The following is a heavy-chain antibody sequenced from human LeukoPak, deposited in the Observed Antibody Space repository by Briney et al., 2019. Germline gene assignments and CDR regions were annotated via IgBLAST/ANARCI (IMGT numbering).Heavy chain of an antibody. CDR3: ARGYYDSSDYYPIVY. CDR1: GFTFSSYW. CDR2: INSDGSST. Sequence: PGGSLRLSCAASGFTFSSYWMHWVRRAPGKGLVWVSRINSDGSSTSYADSVKGRFTISRDNAKNTLYLQMNSLRAEDTAVYYCARGYYDSSDYYPIVYWGQGTLVTVSS. J-gene: IGHJ4*02. D-gene: IGHD3-22*01. V-gene: IGHV3-74*01.